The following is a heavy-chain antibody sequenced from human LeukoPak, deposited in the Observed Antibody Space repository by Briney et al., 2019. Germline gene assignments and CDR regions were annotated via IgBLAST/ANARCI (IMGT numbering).Heavy chain of an antibody. D-gene: IGHD6-19*01. Sequence: ASVKVSCKASGYTFTSYAMHWVRQAPGQRLEWMGWINAGNGNTKYSQKFQGRVTITRDTSASTAYMELSSLRSEDTAVYYCARDRVIAVAGYYFDYWGQGTLVTVSS. V-gene: IGHV1-3*01. CDR3: ARDRVIAVAGYYFDY. CDR2: INAGNGNT. CDR1: GYTFTSYA. J-gene: IGHJ4*02.